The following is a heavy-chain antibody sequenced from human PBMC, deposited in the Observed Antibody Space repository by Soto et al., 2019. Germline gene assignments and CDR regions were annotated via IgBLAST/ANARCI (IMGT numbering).Heavy chain of an antibody. Sequence: PGGSLRLSCAASGFTFSSYSMNWVRQAPGKGLEWVSSISSSSYIYYADSVKGRFTISRDNAKNSLYLQMNSLRAEDTAVYYCARGVHELRFLEWLTYGMDVWGQGTTVTVSS. D-gene: IGHD3-3*01. J-gene: IGHJ6*02. CDR1: GFTFSSYS. CDR2: ISSSSYI. V-gene: IGHV3-21*01. CDR3: ARGVHELRFLEWLTYGMDV.